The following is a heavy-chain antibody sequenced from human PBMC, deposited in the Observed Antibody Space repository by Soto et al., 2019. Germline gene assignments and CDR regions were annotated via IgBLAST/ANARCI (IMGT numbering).Heavy chain of an antibody. V-gene: IGHV1-3*01. D-gene: IGHD6-13*01. J-gene: IGHJ5*02. CDR1: GYTFTSYA. CDR3: ARPAHSSSWPTGWFDP. CDR2: INAGNGNT. Sequence: ASVKVSCKASGYTFTSYAMHWVRQAPGQRLEWMGWINAGNGNTKYSQKFQGRVTITRDTSASTAYMELSSLRSEDTAVYYCARPAHSSSWPTGWFDPWGQGTLVTVSS.